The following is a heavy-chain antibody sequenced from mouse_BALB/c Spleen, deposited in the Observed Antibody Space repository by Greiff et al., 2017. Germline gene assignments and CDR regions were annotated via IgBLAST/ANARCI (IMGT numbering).Heavy chain of an antibody. CDR2: INPYNGDT. Sequence: VQLQQSGPELVKPGASVKISCKASGYSFTGYFMNWVMQSHGKSLEWIGRINPYNGDTFYNQKFKGKATLTVDKSSSTAHMELRSLASEDSAVYYCARSDYYGSTHAMDYWGQGTSVTVSS. D-gene: IGHD1-2*01. CDR1: GYSFTGYF. V-gene: IGHV1-20*02. CDR3: ARSDYYGSTHAMDY. J-gene: IGHJ4*01.